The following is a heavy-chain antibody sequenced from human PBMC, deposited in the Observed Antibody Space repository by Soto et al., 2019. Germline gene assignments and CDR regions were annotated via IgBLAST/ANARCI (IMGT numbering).Heavy chain of an antibody. CDR2: IYYSGST. V-gene: IGHV4-59*08. J-gene: IGHJ5*02. D-gene: IGHD2-2*01. CDR1: GGSISSYY. CDR3: ARLYPIVVVPAATTNNWFDP. Sequence: SETLSLTCTVSGGSISSYYWSWIRQPPGKGLEWIGYIYYSGSTNYNPSLKSRVTISVDTSKNQFSLKLSSVTAADTAVYYRARLYPIVVVPAATTNNWFDPWGQGTLVTVSS.